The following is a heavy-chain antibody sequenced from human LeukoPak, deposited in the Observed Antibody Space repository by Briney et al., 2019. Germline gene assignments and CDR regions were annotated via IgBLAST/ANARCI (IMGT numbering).Heavy chain of an antibody. CDR3: ARARDGYPSYYFDY. J-gene: IGHJ4*02. V-gene: IGHV1-18*01. Sequence: GASVKVSCKASGYTFTSYGISWVRQAPGQGLEWMGWISAYNGNTNYAQKLQGRVTMTTDTSTSTAYMELRSLRSDDTAVYYCARARDGYPSYYFDYWGQGTLVTVSS. D-gene: IGHD5-24*01. CDR2: ISAYNGNT. CDR1: GYTFTSYG.